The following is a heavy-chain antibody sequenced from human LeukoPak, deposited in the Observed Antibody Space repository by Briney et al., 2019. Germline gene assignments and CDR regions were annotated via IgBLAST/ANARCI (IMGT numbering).Heavy chain of an antibody. CDR2: IIPILGIA. CDR3: ARVGGDCSSTSCPFDP. Sequence: GASVKVSCKASGGTFSSYAISWVRQAPGQGLEWMGRIIPILGIANYAQKFQGRVTITADKSTSTAYMELSSLRSEDTAVYYRARVGGDCSSTSCPFDPWGQGTLVTVSS. V-gene: IGHV1-69*04. J-gene: IGHJ5*02. D-gene: IGHD2-2*01. CDR1: GGTFSSYA.